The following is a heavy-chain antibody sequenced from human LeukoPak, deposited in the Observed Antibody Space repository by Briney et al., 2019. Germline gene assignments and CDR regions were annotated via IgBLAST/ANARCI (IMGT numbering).Heavy chain of an antibody. CDR1: GGSISSYY. J-gene: IGHJ4*02. Sequence: SETLSLTCTVSGGSISSYYWSWIRQPPGKGLEWIGYIYYSGSTNYNPSLKSRVTISVDTSKNQFSLKLSSVTAADTAVYYCAKIAAAGIDQWGQGTLVTVSS. V-gene: IGHV4-59*01. CDR2: IYYSGST. D-gene: IGHD6-13*01. CDR3: AKIAAAGIDQ.